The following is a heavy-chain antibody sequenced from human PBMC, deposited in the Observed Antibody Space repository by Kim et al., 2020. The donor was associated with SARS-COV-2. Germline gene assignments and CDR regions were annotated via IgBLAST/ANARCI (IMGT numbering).Heavy chain of an antibody. CDR2: VHPNSGTT. CDR1: GYPFSGYY. CDR3: ARDGHAVGATEVFDY. V-gene: IGHV1-2*06. J-gene: IGHJ4*02. Sequence: ASVKVSCKASGYPFSGYYIHWVRQAPGQGLEWMGRVHPNSGTTTYAQNFQGRVTMTWDTSMSTVYMDLSRLRYDDTAVYFCARDGHAVGATEVFDYWGQG. D-gene: IGHD1-26*01.